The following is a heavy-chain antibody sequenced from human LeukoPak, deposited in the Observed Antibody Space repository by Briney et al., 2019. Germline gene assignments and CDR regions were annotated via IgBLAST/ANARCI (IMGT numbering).Heavy chain of an antibody. CDR3: ARDCGGDCYAFDI. D-gene: IGHD2-21*02. CDR1: GGSISDYY. Sequence: SETLSLTCTVSGGSISDYYWSWIRQPPGKGLEWIGYVYNTGSTNYNPSLKRRVTISVDTSKNQFSLKLTSVTAADTAVYYCARDCGGDCYAFDIWGQGTMVTVSS. J-gene: IGHJ3*02. CDR2: VYNTGST. V-gene: IGHV4-59*01.